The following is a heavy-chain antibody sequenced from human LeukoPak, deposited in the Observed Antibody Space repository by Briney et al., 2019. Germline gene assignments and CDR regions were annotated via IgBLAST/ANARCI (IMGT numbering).Heavy chain of an antibody. CDR3: AREGRLMGYSGGLGFVY. Sequence: SETLSLTCTVSGGSISTYYWSWIRQPPRKGLEWIGNIYYSGSAIYNPSLKSRVTISVDTSKNQFSLNLTSVTAADTAVYYCAREGRLMGYSGGLGFVYWGQGTLVTVSS. CDR1: GGSISTYY. CDR2: IYYSGSA. V-gene: IGHV4-59*01. D-gene: IGHD6-25*01. J-gene: IGHJ4*02.